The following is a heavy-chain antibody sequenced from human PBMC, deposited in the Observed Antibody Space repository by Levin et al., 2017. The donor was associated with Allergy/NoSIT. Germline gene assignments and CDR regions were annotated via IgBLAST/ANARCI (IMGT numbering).Heavy chain of an antibody. CDR1: GFTFSSYA. V-gene: IGHV3-23*01. D-gene: IGHD6-6*01. CDR3: AKVKAYGSSLGSWEYGMDV. J-gene: IGHJ6*02. CDR2: ISGSGGST. Sequence: GGSLRLSCAASGFTFSSYAMSWVRQAPGKGLEWVSAISGSGGSTYYADSVKGRFTISRDNSKNTLYLQMNSLRAEDTAVYYCAKVKAYGSSLGSWEYGMDVWGQGTTVTVSS.